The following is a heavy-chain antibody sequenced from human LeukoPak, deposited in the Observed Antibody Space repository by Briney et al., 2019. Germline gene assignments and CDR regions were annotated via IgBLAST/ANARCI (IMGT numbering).Heavy chain of an antibody. CDR2: IKQDGSEK. CDR1: GFTFSSYW. J-gene: IGHJ3*02. CDR3: ARDSADFWSGYYTAAFDI. Sequence: PGGPLTLSCAASGFTFSSYWMSWVRPAPGKGLEWVANIKQDGSEKYYVDSVKGRFTISRDNAKNSLYLQMNSLRAEDTAVYYCARDSADFWSGYYTAAFDIWGQGTMVTVSS. V-gene: IGHV3-7*01. D-gene: IGHD3-3*01.